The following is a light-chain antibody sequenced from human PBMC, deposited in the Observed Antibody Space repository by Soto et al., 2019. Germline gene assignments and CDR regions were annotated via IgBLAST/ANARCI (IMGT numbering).Light chain of an antibody. Sequence: EIVLTQSPATLYSSPGERATLSCGASQSVSSLLAWYQQKPGQAPRLLIYAASNRATGIPARFSGSGSGTDFTLTISSLEPEDFAVYYCQQRSNWPWTFGQGTKVDSK. J-gene: IGKJ1*01. CDR3: QQRSNWPWT. CDR1: QSVSSL. CDR2: AAS. V-gene: IGKV3-11*01.